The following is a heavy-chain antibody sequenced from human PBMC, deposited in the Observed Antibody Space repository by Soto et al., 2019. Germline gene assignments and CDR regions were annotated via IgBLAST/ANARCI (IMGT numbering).Heavy chain of an antibody. CDR3: VREPRYFSGGSCSITGDVFDS. CDR1: GFTFSSYA. CDR2: ISGSGGST. J-gene: IGHJ3*02. Sequence: GGSLRLSCAASGFTFSSYAMSCVRQAPGKGLEWVSAISGSGGSTYYADSVKGRFTISRDNSKNTLYLQMNSLRAEDTAVYYCVREPRYFSGGSCSITGDVFDSRGQGTIVTVSS. V-gene: IGHV3-23*01. D-gene: IGHD2-15*01.